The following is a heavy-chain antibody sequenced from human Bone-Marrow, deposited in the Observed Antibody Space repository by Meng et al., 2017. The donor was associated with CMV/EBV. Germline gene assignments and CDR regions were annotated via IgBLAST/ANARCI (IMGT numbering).Heavy chain of an antibody. CDR3: ATSESTCSSTSCYTDWFDP. Sequence: GESLKISCAASGFTFSSYGMHWVRQAPGKGLEWVAFIRYDGSNKYYADSVKGRFTISRDNSKNTLYLQMNSLRAEDTAVYYCATSESTCSSTSCYTDWFDPWGQGTLVTVSS. CDR2: IRYDGSNK. V-gene: IGHV3-30*02. J-gene: IGHJ5*02. D-gene: IGHD2-2*02. CDR1: GFTFSSYG.